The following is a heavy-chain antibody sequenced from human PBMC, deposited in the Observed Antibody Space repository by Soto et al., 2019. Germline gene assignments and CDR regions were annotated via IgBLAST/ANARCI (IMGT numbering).Heavy chain of an antibody. CDR2: IYSGGST. CDR3: ARDAGFADY. CDR1: GVTVSSNY. J-gene: IGHJ4*02. V-gene: IGHV3-53*01. Sequence: QSGGSLRLSCAASGVTVSSNYMSWVRQAPGKGLEWVSVIYSGGSTDYADSVKDRFTISRDNSKNTLYLQMNSLRAEDTAVYYCARDAGFADYWGQGTLVTVSS.